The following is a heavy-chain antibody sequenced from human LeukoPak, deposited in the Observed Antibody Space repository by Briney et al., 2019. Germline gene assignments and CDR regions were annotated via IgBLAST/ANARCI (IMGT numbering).Heavy chain of an antibody. CDR1: GGSFSGYY. CDR2: INHSGST. CDR3: ARDMPGSGYYYCYYMDV. V-gene: IGHV4-34*01. D-gene: IGHD2-15*01. J-gene: IGHJ6*03. Sequence: SETLSLTCAVYGGSFSGYYWSWIRQPPGKGLEWIGEINHSGSTNYNPSLKSRVTISVDTSKNQFSLKLSSVTAADTAVYYCARDMPGSGYYYCYYMDVWGKGTTVTVSS.